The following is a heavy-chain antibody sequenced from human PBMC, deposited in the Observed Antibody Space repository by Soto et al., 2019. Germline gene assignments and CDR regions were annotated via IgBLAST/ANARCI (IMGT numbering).Heavy chain of an antibody. CDR2: ISAYNGNT. CDR1: GYTFTSYG. Sequence: GASVKVSCKASGYTFTSYGLSWVRQAPGQGLEWMGWISAYNGNTNYAQKLQGRVTMTTDTSTSTAYMELRSLRSDDTAVYYCARDRYCSGGSCYSGVGFDPWGQGTLVTVSS. V-gene: IGHV1-18*01. D-gene: IGHD2-15*01. J-gene: IGHJ5*02. CDR3: ARDRYCSGGSCYSGVGFDP.